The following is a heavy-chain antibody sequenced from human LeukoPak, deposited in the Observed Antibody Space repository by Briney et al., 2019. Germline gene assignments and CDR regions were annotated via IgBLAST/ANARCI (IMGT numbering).Heavy chain of an antibody. D-gene: IGHD3-9*01. V-gene: IGHV3-74*01. CDR1: GFTFSSYG. CDR3: ARVYYDILTGYYNWFDP. CDR2: INSDGSST. Sequence: GGSLRLSCAASGFTFSSYGMSWVRQAPGKGLVWVSRINSDGSSTSYADSVEGRFTISRDNAKNTLYLQMNRLRAEDTAVYYCARVYYDILTGYYNWFDPWGQGTLVAVSS. J-gene: IGHJ5*02.